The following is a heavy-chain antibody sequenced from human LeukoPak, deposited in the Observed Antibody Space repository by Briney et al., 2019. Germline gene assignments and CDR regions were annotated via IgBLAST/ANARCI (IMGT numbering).Heavy chain of an antibody. CDR1: GFTFSSYT. D-gene: IGHD3-10*01. J-gene: IGHJ4*02. V-gene: IGHV3-23*01. Sequence: GGSLRLSCAASGFTFSSYTMSWVRQAPGKGLEWVSAISGSGGSTFYTDSVKGRFTISRDNSKNTLYLQMNSLRAEDTAVYYCAKDLKGYYGSGSYPHWGQGTLVTVSS. CDR3: AKDLKGYYGSGSYPH. CDR2: ISGSGGST.